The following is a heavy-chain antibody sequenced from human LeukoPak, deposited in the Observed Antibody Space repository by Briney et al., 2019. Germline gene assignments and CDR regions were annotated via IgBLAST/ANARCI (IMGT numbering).Heavy chain of an antibody. V-gene: IGHV1-2*02. J-gene: IGHJ4*02. D-gene: IGHD3-22*01. CDR1: GYTFTGYY. CDR2: INPNSGGT. CDR3: ARGSYYYDSSGYATDY. Sequence: ASVKVSCKASGYTFTGYYMHWVRQASGQGLEWMGWINPNSGGTNYAQKFQGRVTMTRDTSISTAYMELSRLRSDDTAVYYCARGSYYYDSSGYATDYWGQGTLVTVSS.